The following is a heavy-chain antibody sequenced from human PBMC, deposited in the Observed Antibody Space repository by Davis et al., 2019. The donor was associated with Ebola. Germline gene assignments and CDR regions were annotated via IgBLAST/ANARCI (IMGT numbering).Heavy chain of an antibody. CDR1: GFTFSSYA. D-gene: IGHD3-3*01. CDR2: ISGSGGST. CDR3: AKTMGLGYDFWSGYWIFDY. Sequence: GESLKISCAASGFTFSSYAMSWVRQAPGKGLEWVSAISGSGGSTYYADSVKGRFTISRDNSKNTLYLQMNSLRAEDTAVYYCAKTMGLGYDFWSGYWIFDYWGQGTLVTVSS. J-gene: IGHJ4*02. V-gene: IGHV3-23*01.